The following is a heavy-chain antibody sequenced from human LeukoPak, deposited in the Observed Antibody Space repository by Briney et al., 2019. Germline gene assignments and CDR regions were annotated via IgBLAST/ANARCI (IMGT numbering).Heavy chain of an antibody. D-gene: IGHD3-9*01. V-gene: IGHV4-4*07. Sequence: SETLSLTCTVSGGSISSYYWSWIRQPAGKGLEWIGRIYTSGSTNYNPSLKSRVTMSVDTSKNQFSPKLSSVTAADTAVYYCARGSDILTGYYTLDYWGQGTLVTVSS. CDR1: GGSISSYY. J-gene: IGHJ4*02. CDR2: IYTSGST. CDR3: ARGSDILTGYYTLDY.